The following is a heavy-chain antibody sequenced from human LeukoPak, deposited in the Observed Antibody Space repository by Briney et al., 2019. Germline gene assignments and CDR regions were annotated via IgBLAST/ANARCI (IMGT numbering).Heavy chain of an antibody. CDR2: ISSSSSYI. Sequence: GGSLRLSCAASGFTFSSYSMNWVRQAPGKGLEWVSSISSSSSYIYYADSVKGRFTISRDNAKNSLYLQMNSLRAVDTAVYYCARMAQLWPAFDYWGQGTLVTVSS. V-gene: IGHV3-21*01. J-gene: IGHJ4*02. CDR3: ARMAQLWPAFDY. CDR1: GFTFSSYS. D-gene: IGHD5-18*01.